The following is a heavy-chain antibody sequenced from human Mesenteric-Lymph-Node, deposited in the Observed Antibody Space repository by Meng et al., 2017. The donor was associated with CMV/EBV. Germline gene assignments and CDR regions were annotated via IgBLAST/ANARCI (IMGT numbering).Heavy chain of an antibody. J-gene: IGHJ3*02. CDR2: INHSGST. CDR3: AGGRRRGYCSSTSCPGAFDI. CDR1: GGSFSGYY. V-gene: IGHV4-34*01. Sequence: SETLSLTCAVYGGSFSGYYWSWIRQPPGKGLEWIGEINHSGSTNYNPSLKSRVTISVDTSKNQFSLKLSSVTAADTAVYYCAGGRRRGYCSSTSCPGAFDIWGQGTMVTVSS. D-gene: IGHD2-2*01.